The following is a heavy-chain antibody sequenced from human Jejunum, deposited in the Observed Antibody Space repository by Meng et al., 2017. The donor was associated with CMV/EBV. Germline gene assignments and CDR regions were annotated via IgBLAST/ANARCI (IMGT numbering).Heavy chain of an antibody. V-gene: IGHV3-23*01. Sequence: FVASGFPFSRYSMSWVRQAPGQGLEWVSTISNTGGTTFYAASVKGRFAISRDNSKNTLNLQMNSLRAEDTAVYYCAGGDYGGYYYWGQGTLVTVSS. J-gene: IGHJ4*02. D-gene: IGHD5-12*01. CDR2: ISNTGGTT. CDR1: GFPFSRYS. CDR3: AGGDYGGYYY.